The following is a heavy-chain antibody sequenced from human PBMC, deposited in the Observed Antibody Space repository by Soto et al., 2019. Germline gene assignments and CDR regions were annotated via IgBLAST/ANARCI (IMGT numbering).Heavy chain of an antibody. V-gene: IGHV3-74*01. CDR1: GFTFSHYG. J-gene: IGHJ4*02. CDR3: ANPRLSG. CDR2: INSDGSST. D-gene: IGHD1-26*01. Sequence: EVQLVESGGGLVQPGGSLRLSCTTSGFTFSHYGMYWVRQAPGKGLVWVSRINSDGSSTTYADSVKGRFTISRDNAKNTLYLQMNSLRAEDTAVYYCANPRLSGWGQGTLVTVSS.